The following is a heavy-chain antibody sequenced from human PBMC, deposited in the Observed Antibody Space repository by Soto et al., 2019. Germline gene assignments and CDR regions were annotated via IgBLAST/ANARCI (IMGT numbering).Heavy chain of an antibody. J-gene: IGHJ4*02. Sequence: SETLSLTCTVSGGSISSCDYYWSWIRQPPGKGLEWIGYIYYSGSTYYNPSLKSRVTISVDTSKNQFSLKLSSVTAADTAVYYCARARYDYVWGSYRHQQRIDYWGQGTLVTVSS. CDR3: ARARYDYVWGSYRHQQRIDY. D-gene: IGHD3-16*02. CDR2: IYYSGST. V-gene: IGHV4-30-4*01. CDR1: GGSISSCDYY.